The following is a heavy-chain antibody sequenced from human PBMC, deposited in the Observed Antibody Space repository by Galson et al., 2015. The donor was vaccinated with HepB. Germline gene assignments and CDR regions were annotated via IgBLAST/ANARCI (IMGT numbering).Heavy chain of an antibody. V-gene: IGHV3-7*03. D-gene: IGHD3-3*02. J-gene: IGHJ3*02. CDR2: IKQDGSEK. CDR3: ARSCISLSAQDAFDI. Sequence: SLRLSCAASGFTFSSYWMSWVRQAPGKGLEWVANIKQDGSEKYYVDSVKGRFTISRDNAKNSLYLQMNSLRAEDTAVYYCARSCISLSAQDAFDIWGQGTMVTVSS. CDR1: GFTFSSYW.